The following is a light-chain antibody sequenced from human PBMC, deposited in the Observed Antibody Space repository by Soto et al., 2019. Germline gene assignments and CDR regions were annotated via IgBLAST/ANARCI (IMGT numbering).Light chain of an antibody. CDR2: EVS. CDR3: SSYTTNSTPYV. Sequence: QSALTQPASVSGSAGQSITISCTGSSSDVGGYNYVSWYQQHPGKAPKLIIYEVSNRPSGVSNRFSGSKSGNTASLTISGLQAEDEADYYCSSYTTNSTPYVFGTGTKVTVL. V-gene: IGLV2-14*01. J-gene: IGLJ1*01. CDR1: SSDVGGYNY.